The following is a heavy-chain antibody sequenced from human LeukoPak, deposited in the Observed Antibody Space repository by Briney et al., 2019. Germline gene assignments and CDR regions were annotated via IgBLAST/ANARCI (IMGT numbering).Heavy chain of an antibody. D-gene: IGHD3-10*01. J-gene: IGHJ5*02. CDR1: GYTFTSYG. CDR2: ISAYNGNT. V-gene: IGHV1-18*01. Sequence: ASVKVSCKASGYTFTSYGISWVRQAPGQGLEWMGWISAYNGNTNYAQKLQGRVTMTTDTSTSTAYMELRSLRSDDPAVYYCARGVSRYYGLGSIDWFDPWGQGTLVTVSS. CDR3: ARGVSRYYGLGSIDWFDP.